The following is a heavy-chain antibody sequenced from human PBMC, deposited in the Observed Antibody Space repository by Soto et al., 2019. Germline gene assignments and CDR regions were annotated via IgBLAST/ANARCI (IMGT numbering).Heavy chain of an antibody. CDR2: IIPILGIA. V-gene: IGHV1-69*02. D-gene: IGHD5-12*01. CDR1: GGTFSSYT. J-gene: IGHJ2*01. Sequence: QVQLVQSGAAVKKPGSSVKVSCKASGGTFSSYTISWVRQAPGQGLEWMGRIIPILGIANYAQKFQGRVTITADKSTSTAYMELSSLRSEDTAVYYCARTIGGYDTYWYFDLWGRGTLVTVSS. CDR3: ARTIGGYDTYWYFDL.